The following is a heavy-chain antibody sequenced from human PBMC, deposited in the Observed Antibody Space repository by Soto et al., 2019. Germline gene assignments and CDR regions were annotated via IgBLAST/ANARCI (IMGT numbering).Heavy chain of an antibody. CDR2: IYGSGRT. Sequence: QVQLQESGPGLVKPSETLSLTCTVSGGSTTNYYWSWLRQHAGKGLEYIGRIYGSGRTNYNPSLKNRVTMSVSLNQMSLRLTSVTAADTAVYYCARDFDVNTALDYWYFDLWGRGALVTVSS. CDR1: GGSTTNYY. D-gene: IGHD5-18*01. CDR3: ARDFDVNTALDYWYFDL. J-gene: IGHJ2*01. V-gene: IGHV4-4*07.